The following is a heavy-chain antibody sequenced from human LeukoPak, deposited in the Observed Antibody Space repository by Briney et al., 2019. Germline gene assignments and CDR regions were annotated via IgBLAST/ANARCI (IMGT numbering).Heavy chain of an antibody. D-gene: IGHD1-26*01. CDR3: ARGLWDGDY. V-gene: IGHV4-34*01. Sequence: SETLSLTCTVSGGSISSYYWSWIRQPPGKGLEWIGEINHSGSTNYNPSLKSRVTISVDTSKNQFSLKLSSVTAADTAVYYCARGLWDGDYWGQGTLVTVSS. CDR1: GGSISSYY. J-gene: IGHJ4*02. CDR2: INHSGST.